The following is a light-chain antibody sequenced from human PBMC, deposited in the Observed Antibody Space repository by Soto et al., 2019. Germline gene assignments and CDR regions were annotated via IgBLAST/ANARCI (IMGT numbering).Light chain of an antibody. V-gene: IGLV2-14*03. CDR3: CSYTSSSTVV. Sequence: QSALTQPASVSGSPGQSITISCTGTSSDVGGYNYVSWYQHHPGEAPKLMIYDVSNRPSGVSNRFSGSKSGNTASLTISGLQAEDEGDYYCCSYTSSSTVVFGGGTKLTVL. CDR2: DVS. CDR1: SSDVGGYNY. J-gene: IGLJ2*01.